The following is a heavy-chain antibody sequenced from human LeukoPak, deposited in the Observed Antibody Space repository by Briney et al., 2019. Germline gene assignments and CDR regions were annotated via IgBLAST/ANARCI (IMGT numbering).Heavy chain of an antibody. CDR1: GYTFTSYG. J-gene: IGHJ6*03. CDR3: ARNGGYSGYVARYYYMDV. D-gene: IGHD5-12*01. Sequence: GASVKVSCKASGYTFTSYGISWVRQAPGQGLEWMGWISAYNGNTNYAQKLQGRVTMTTDTSTSTVYMELSSLRSEDTAVYYCARNGGYSGYVARYYYMDVWGKGTTVTVSS. CDR2: ISAYNGNT. V-gene: IGHV1-18*01.